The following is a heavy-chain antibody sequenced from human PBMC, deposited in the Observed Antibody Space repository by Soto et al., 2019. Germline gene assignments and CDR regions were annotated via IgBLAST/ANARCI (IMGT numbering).Heavy chain of an antibody. D-gene: IGHD5-18*01. V-gene: IGHV4-39*01. J-gene: IGHJ4*02. CDR3: TRVDTPMVMGPGFAY. Sequence: PPETLSLTCTVSVGSISSSSYYWGWILQPPGKGLEWIGSIYYSGSTYYNPSLKSRVTISVDTSKNQFSLKLSSVTAADTAEYYCTRVDTPMVMGPGFAYWGQGTLVTVSS. CDR2: IYYSGST. CDR1: VGSISSSSYY.